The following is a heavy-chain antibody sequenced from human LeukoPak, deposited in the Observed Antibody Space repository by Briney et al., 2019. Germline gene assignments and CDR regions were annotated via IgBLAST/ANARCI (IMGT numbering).Heavy chain of an antibody. CDR1: GFTFSNYA. CDR3: AKGMTTVTTRSPLDY. D-gene: IGHD4-17*01. J-gene: IGHJ4*02. CDR2: ISGSIGST. Sequence: GGSLRLSCAASGFTFSNYAMSWVRQAPGKGLEWVSLISGSIGSTSYAGSVKGRFTISRDTSKNTLYLQMNSLRAEDTAIYYCAKGMTTVTTRSPLDYWGQGTLVTVSS. V-gene: IGHV3-23*01.